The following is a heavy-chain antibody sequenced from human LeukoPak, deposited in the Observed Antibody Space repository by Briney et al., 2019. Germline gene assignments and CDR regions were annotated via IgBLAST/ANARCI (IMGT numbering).Heavy chain of an antibody. CDR3: ARDPRIAVAGRYYYYGMDV. J-gene: IGHJ6*02. D-gene: IGHD6-19*01. V-gene: IGHV3-20*01. CDR1: GFTFDDYG. CDR2: INWNGGST. Sequence: PGGSLRLSCAASGFTFDDYGMSWVRQAPGKGLEWVSGINWNGGSTGYADSVKGRFTISRDDAKNSLYLQMNSLRAEDTALYHCARDPRIAVAGRYYYYGMDVWGQGTTVTVSS.